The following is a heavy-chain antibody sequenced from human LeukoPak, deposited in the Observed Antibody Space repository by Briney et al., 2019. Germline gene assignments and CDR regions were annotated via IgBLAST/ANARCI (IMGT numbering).Heavy chain of an antibody. J-gene: IGHJ5*02. CDR1: GGSISTYY. CDR2: IYYSGNS. Sequence: MASVTLSLTCTVSGGSISTYYWSWIRQPPGKGLEWIGYIYYSGNSNYNPSLKSRVTISVDTSKNQFSLKLSSVTAADTAVYYCAGLGASGDGYLSWFDPWGQGTLVTVSS. CDR3: AGLGASGDGYLSWFDP. D-gene: IGHD2-21*01. V-gene: IGHV4-59*01.